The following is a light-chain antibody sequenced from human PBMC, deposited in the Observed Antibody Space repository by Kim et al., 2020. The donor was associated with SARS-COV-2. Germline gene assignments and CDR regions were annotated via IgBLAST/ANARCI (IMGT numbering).Light chain of an antibody. CDR1: QSINSY. CDR3: QQRGNWT. CDR2: DAS. J-gene: IGKJ1*01. V-gene: IGKV3-11*01. Sequence: EIVLTQCPATLSLFQGERATLSCRASQSINSYLAWYQHKIGQPPRLLIYDASIRATGTPDRFSGSGSGTDFTLTISSLAPEDFATYYCQQRGNWTFGQGTKVDIK.